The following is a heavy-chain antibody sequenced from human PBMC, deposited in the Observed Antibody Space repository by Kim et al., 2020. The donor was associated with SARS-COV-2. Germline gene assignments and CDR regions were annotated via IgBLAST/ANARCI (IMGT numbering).Heavy chain of an antibody. CDR3: AEDLSFSYDTLTGYYPPYYYYGMDV. J-gene: IGHJ6*02. Sequence: GGSLRLSCAASGFTFSSYGMHWVRQAPGKGLEWVAVIWYDGSNKYYADSVKGRFTISRDNSKNTLSLQMNSLRAEDTAVYYCAEDLSFSYDTLTGYYPPYYYYGMDVWGQGTTVTVSS. D-gene: IGHD3-9*01. CDR1: GFTFSSYG. CDR2: IWYDGSNK. V-gene: IGHV3-33*06.